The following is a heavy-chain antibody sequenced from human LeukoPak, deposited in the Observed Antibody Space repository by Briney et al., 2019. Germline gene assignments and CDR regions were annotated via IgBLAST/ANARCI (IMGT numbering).Heavy chain of an antibody. CDR2: IIPIFGTA. D-gene: IGHD3-22*01. Sequence: GASVKVSCKASGGTFSSYAISWVRQAPGQGLEWMGRIIPIFGTANYAQKFQGRVTITTDESTSTAYMELSGLRSEDTAVYYCATMRAYDSSGYNYWGQGTLVTVSS. J-gene: IGHJ4*02. CDR3: ATMRAYDSSGYNY. CDR1: GGTFSSYA. V-gene: IGHV1-69*05.